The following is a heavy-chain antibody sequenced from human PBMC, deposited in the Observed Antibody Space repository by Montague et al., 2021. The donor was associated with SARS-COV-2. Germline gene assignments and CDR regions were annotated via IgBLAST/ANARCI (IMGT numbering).Heavy chain of an antibody. Sequence: TLSLTCTVSGGSISSGSYYWNWIRQPAGKGLEWIGRIYTSGSTNYNPSLKSRVTISVDTSKNQFSLKLSSVTAADTAVYYCARESLHLTGYYNDYFDYWGQGNLVTVSS. J-gene: IGHJ4*02. V-gene: IGHV4-61*02. CDR2: IYTSGST. D-gene: IGHD3-9*01. CDR1: GGSISSGSYY. CDR3: ARESLHLTGYYNDYFDY.